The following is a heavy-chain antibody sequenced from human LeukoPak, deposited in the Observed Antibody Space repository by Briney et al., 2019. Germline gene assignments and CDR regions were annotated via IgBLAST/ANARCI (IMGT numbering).Heavy chain of an antibody. CDR2: IFHSGST. Sequence: KPSETLSLTCTVSGYSISSVYYWGWIRQPPGKGLEWIANIFHSGSTYYNPSLKSRVTISIDTSKNQFSLKLSSVTAADTAVYYCARDSSARYSASWYVVGDFDYWGQGTLVTVSS. V-gene: IGHV4-38-2*02. CDR3: ARDSSARYSASWYVVGDFDY. J-gene: IGHJ4*02. D-gene: IGHD6-13*01. CDR1: GYSISSVYY.